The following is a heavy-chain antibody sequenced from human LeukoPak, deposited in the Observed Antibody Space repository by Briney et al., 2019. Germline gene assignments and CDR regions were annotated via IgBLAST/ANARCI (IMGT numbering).Heavy chain of an antibody. CDR1: GGSISSYY. Sequence: PSETLSLTCTVSGGSISSYYWSWIRQPPGKGLEWIGYIYYSGSTNYNPSLKSRVTISVDTSKNQFSLKLSSVTAADTAAYYCARCLFGELCLYFDYWGQGTLDTVSS. V-gene: IGHV4-59*08. D-gene: IGHD3-10*02. J-gene: IGHJ4*02. CDR2: IYYSGST. CDR3: ARCLFGELCLYFDY.